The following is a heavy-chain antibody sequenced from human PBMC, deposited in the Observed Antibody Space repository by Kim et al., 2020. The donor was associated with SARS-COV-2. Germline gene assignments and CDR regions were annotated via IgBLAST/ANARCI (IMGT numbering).Heavy chain of an antibody. V-gene: IGHV1-69*13. CDR2: IIPIFGTA. J-gene: IGHJ5*02. Sequence: SVKVSCKASGGTFSSYAISWVRQAPGQGLEWMGGIIPIFGTANYAQKFQGRVTITADESTSTAYMELSSLRSEDTAVYYCAREVEGDIVVVPAALDPWGQGTLVTVSS. CDR1: GGTFSSYA. D-gene: IGHD2-2*01. CDR3: AREVEGDIVVVPAALDP.